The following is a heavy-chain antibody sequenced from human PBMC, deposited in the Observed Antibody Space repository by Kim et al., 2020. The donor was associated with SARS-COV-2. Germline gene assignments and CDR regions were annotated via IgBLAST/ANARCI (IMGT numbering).Heavy chain of an antibody. J-gene: IGHJ4*02. V-gene: IGHV3-30*02. D-gene: IGHD3-10*01. Sequence: YEDPVKGRFTISRDNSKNTLNLQMNSLGAEDTAVYYCAKREDSGRHFFDYWGQGTLVTVSS. CDR3: AKREDSGRHFFDY.